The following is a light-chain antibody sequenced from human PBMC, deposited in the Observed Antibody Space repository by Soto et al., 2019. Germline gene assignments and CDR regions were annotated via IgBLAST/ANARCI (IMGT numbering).Light chain of an antibody. Sequence: EIVMTQSLATLSVSPGERATLSCRASQSVSSNLAWYQQKPGQAPRLLIYGASTRATGIPARFSGSGSGTEFTLTISSLQSEDFAVYYCQQYNNWLLWTFGQGTKVEIK. J-gene: IGKJ1*01. CDR3: QQYNNWLLWT. CDR1: QSVSSN. V-gene: IGKV3-15*01. CDR2: GAS.